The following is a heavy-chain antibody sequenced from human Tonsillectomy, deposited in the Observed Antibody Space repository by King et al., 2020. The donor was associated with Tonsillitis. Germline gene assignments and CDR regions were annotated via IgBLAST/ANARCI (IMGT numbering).Heavy chain of an antibody. CDR1: GFTFSTYW. CDR3: AGGGRDGACDI. J-gene: IGHJ3*02. Sequence: VQLVESGGGLVQPGGSARLSCAASGFTFSTYWMTWVRQAPGRRLEGVATIKQDGSEKFYVNSVKGRFTISRENAKNSLYRQMNSLRAEYTAVYYCAGGGRDGACDIWGQGTMVTVSS. V-gene: IGHV3-7*04. CDR2: IKQDGSEK. D-gene: IGHD1-26*01.